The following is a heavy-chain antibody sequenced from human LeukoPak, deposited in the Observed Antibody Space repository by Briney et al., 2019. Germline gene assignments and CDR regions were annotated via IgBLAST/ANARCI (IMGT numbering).Heavy chain of an antibody. CDR2: IYYSGST. J-gene: IGHJ4*02. Sequence: PSETLSLTCTVSGGSITSSSYYWGWIRQPPGKGLEWIGYIYYSGSTNYNPSLKSRVTMSVDTSKNQFSLKLSSVTAADTAVYYCAREGYSYGPFDYWGQGTLVTVSS. D-gene: IGHD5-18*01. CDR3: AREGYSYGPFDY. V-gene: IGHV4-61*01. CDR1: GGSITSSSYY.